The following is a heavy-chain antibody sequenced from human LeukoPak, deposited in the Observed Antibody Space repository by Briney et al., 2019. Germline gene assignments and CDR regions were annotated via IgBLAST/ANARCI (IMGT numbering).Heavy chain of an antibody. J-gene: IGHJ3*02. V-gene: IGHV3-74*01. CDR1: GFTFSSDF. CDR2: ISGDETYA. Sequence: GGSLRLSCVASGFTFSSDFMHWIRQAPGEGLMYVSQISGDETYANYADSVKGRFTISRDNAKNTLYLQMNSLGAEDTAVYYCVREDNAFNIWGQGTLVTVSS. CDR3: VREDNAFNI.